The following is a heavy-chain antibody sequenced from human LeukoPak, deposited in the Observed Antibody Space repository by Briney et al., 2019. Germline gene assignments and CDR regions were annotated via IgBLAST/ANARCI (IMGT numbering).Heavy chain of an antibody. CDR1: GFSFITYS. Sequence: PGGSLRLSCAASGFSFITYSMHWVRQAPGKGLEWVAVISYDGSNKYYADSVKGRFTISRDNSKNTLYLQMNSLRAEDTAVYYCAREEYYYDSSGYYSTQVAFDIWGQGTMVTVSS. J-gene: IGHJ3*02. V-gene: IGHV3-30*03. CDR3: AREEYYYDSSGYYSTQVAFDI. CDR2: ISYDGSNK. D-gene: IGHD3-22*01.